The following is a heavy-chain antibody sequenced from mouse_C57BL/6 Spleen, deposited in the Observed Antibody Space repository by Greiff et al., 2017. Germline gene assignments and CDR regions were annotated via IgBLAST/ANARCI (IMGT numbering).Heavy chain of an antibody. J-gene: IGHJ2*01. CDR2: IDPSDSET. D-gene: IGHD4-1*01. CDR3: ARTWDDRRFAY. Sequence: QVQLQQPGAELVRPGSSVKLSCKASGYTFTSYWMHWVKQRPIQGLEWIGNIDPSDSETHYNQKFKDKATLTVEKASSTAYMQLSSLPSEDAAVCYCARTWDDRRFAYWGQGTTLTVSS. CDR1: GYTFTSYW. V-gene: IGHV1-52*01.